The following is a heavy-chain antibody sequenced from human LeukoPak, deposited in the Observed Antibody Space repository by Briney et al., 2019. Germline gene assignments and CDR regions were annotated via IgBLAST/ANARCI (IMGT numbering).Heavy chain of an antibody. Sequence: SETLSLTCTVSGGSINSGSHYWSWIRQPAGKGLEWIGRIYTSGRMSTSGSTDYNPSLKSRVTISLDTSKNHFSLNLSSVTAADTAVYYCARDSVNSLSYYVDVWGKGTTVTVSS. CDR1: GGSINSGSHY. CDR3: ARDSVNSLSYYVDV. J-gene: IGHJ6*03. CDR2: IYTSGRMSTSGST. V-gene: IGHV4-61*02. D-gene: IGHD2/OR15-2a*01.